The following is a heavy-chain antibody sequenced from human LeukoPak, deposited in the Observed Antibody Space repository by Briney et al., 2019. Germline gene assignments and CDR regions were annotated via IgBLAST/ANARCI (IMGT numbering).Heavy chain of an antibody. CDR2: INHSGST. Sequence: SETLSLTCAVYGGSFNDYYWSWLRQPPGKGLEWIGEINHSGSTNYNPSLKSRVTLSVDTSKNQVSLGLSSVTAADTAVYYCARHYYYASGSPFDYGGQGTLVTVSA. D-gene: IGHD3-10*01. CDR3: ARHYYYASGSPFDY. V-gene: IGHV4-34*01. CDR1: GGSFNDYY. J-gene: IGHJ4*02.